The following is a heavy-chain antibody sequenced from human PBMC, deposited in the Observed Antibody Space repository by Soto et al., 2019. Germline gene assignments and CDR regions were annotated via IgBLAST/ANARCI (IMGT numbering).Heavy chain of an antibody. CDR2: IRFDGSNT. CDR1: GFIFSSYD. D-gene: IGHD1-26*01. J-gene: IGHJ4*02. Sequence: PGGSLRLSCAASGFIFSSYDMHWVRQAPGKGLEWVAVIRFDGSNTYYADSVKGRFTISRDNPKNMLYLQMNSLRAEDTAIYYCARDGVGTTTYFGYFDYWGLGTLVTVSS. V-gene: IGHV3-33*08. CDR3: ARDGVGTTTYFGYFDY.